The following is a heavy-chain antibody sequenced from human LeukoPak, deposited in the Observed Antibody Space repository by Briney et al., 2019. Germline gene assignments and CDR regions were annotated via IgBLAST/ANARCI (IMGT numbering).Heavy chain of an antibody. J-gene: IGHJ3*02. D-gene: IGHD1-26*01. CDR3: ATAPLIVGATLDAFDI. CDR2: FDPEDGEA. CDR1: EYTFTDYY. V-gene: IGHV1-24*01. Sequence: ASVKVSCKASEYTFTDYYMLWVRQAPGQGLEWMGGFDPEDGEAIYAQKFQGRVTMTEDTSTDTAYMELSSLRSEDTAVYYCATAPLIVGATLDAFDIWGQGTMVTVSS.